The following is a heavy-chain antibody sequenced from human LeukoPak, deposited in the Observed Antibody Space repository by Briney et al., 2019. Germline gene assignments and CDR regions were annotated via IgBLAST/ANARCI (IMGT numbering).Heavy chain of an antibody. Sequence: QAGGSLRLSCAASGFTFSSHAMSWLRQAPGKGLEWVSGIIGSGGSTYYAASVKGRFTISRDNSKNTLYLQMNSLRAEDTAVYYCARDGSGRVPEMSAPDYWGQGTLVTVSS. J-gene: IGHJ4*02. V-gene: IGHV3-23*01. CDR2: IIGSGGST. CDR1: GFTFSSHA. D-gene: IGHD3-10*01. CDR3: ARDGSGRVPEMSAPDY.